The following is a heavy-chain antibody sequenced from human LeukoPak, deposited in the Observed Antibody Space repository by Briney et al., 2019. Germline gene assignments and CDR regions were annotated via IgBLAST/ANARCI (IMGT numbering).Heavy chain of an antibody. V-gene: IGHV4-59*08. D-gene: IGHD6-19*01. J-gene: IGHJ4*02. CDR2: IYYTGST. CDR3: AKLGADSSAWYGFDY. Sequence: SGTLSLTCTVSGGSISSYYWSWIRQPPGKGLEWIGYIYYTGSTDYNPSLKSRVTTSVDTSKNQFSLKLSSVTAADTAVYYCAKLGADSSAWYGFDYWGQGTLVTVSS. CDR1: GGSISSYY.